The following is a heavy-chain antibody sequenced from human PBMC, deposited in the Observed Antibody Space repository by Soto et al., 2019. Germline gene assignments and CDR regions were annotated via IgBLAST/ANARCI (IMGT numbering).Heavy chain of an antibody. J-gene: IGHJ4*02. CDR2: ISGSGGST. CDR1: GFTFSSYA. CDR3: AKSHLSFLMVYAMDYFDY. D-gene: IGHD2-8*01. Sequence: EVQLLESGGGLVQPGGSLRLSCAASGFTFSSYAMSWVRQAPGKGLEWVSAISGSGGSTYYADSVKGRFTISRDNSKNTLYLQMNSLRAEDTAVYYCAKSHLSFLMVYAMDYFDYWGQGTLVTVSS. V-gene: IGHV3-23*01.